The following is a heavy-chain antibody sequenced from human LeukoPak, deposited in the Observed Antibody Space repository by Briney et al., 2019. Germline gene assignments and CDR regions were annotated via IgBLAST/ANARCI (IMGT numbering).Heavy chain of an antibody. V-gene: IGHV1-46*01. D-gene: IGHD5-24*01. J-gene: IGHJ4*02. Sequence: ASVTVSFKASGYTFTNYYMHWVRQAPGQGLEGMGIINPSGGSTSYAQKFQGRVTMTRDTSTSTVYMELSSLRSEDTAVYYCARDGSRLEMATPYAWYYFDYWGQGTLVTVSS. CDR3: ARDGSRLEMATPYAWYYFDY. CDR2: INPSGGST. CDR1: GYTFTNYY.